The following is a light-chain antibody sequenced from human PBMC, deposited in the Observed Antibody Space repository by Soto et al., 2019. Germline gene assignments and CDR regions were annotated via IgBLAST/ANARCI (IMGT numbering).Light chain of an antibody. Sequence: IVVTQSPLSLPVTPGEPASISCRSSQSLLLSDGYNYLDWYVQKPGQSPQLLIFLGSNRASGVTDRFSGSGSGTDITLKISRVEAEDVGVYYCMQGIQTPFFGPGTTVEIK. CDR3: MQGIQTPF. V-gene: IGKV2-28*01. CDR1: QSLLLSDGYNY. J-gene: IGKJ3*01. CDR2: LGS.